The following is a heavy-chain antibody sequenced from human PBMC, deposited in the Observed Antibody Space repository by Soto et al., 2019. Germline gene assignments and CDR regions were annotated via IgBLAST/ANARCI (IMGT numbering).Heavy chain of an antibody. V-gene: IGHV5-51*01. CDR1: GYSFTSYW. Sequence: GESLKISCKGSGYSFTSYWIGWVLQIPWKGLEWMGIIYPGDSDTSYSPSFQGHVTISADKSISTAYLQWSSLKASDTAMYYCARRRTVTTHIYYYYGMDVWGQGTTVTVSS. D-gene: IGHD4-17*01. CDR2: IYPGDSDT. CDR3: ARRRTVTTHIYYYYGMDV. J-gene: IGHJ6*02.